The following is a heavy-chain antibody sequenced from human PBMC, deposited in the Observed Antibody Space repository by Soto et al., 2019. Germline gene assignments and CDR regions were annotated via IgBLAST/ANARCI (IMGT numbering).Heavy chain of an antibody. V-gene: IGHV3-43D*04. Sequence: GGSRRLGWAAAGFDFEYFAMHWVGQAPGKGLEWVSLINSDGTDSYYMDSVRGRFTISRDNGKNSLYLQMDRLRPEDTAFYFCAKALYYYDSSPLDHWGQGTLVTVSS. CDR1: GFDFEYFA. CDR3: AKALYYYDSSPLDH. J-gene: IGHJ4*02. CDR2: INSDGTDS. D-gene: IGHD3-22*01.